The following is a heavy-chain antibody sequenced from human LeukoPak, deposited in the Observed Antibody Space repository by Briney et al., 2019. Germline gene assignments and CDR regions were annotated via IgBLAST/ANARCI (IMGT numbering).Heavy chain of an antibody. J-gene: IGHJ3*02. D-gene: IGHD2-2*01. CDR2: IYYSGST. CDR3: ARSYCSSTSCRDAFDI. CDR1: GGSISSSSYY. Sequence: PSETLSLTCTVSGGSISSSSYYWGWIRQPPGKGLEWIGSIYYSGSTYYNPSLKSRVTISVDTSKNQFSLKLSSVTAADTAVYYCARSYCSSTSCRDAFDIWGQGTMVTVSS. V-gene: IGHV4-39*07.